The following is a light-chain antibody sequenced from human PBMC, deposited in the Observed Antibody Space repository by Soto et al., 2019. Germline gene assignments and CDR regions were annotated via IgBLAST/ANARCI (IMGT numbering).Light chain of an antibody. CDR3: QQYHNWPPQYT. V-gene: IGKV3-15*01. J-gene: IGKJ2*01. CDR2: GAS. Sequence: EIVMTQSPASLSVSPGDGATLSCRASQSVASNVAWYQQKPGQGPRLLIHGASTRAVGVPARFRGSGSGTDFTLTISSLQSEDFAVYYCQQYHNWPPQYTFGQRTKLQIK. CDR1: QSVASN.